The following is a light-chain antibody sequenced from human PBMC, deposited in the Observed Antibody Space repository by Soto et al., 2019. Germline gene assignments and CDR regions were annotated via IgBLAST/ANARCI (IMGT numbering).Light chain of an antibody. J-gene: IGKJ5*01. Sequence: DIQMTQSPSTLSASVGDRVTITCRASQSISSWLAWYQQKPGKAPKLLIYKASSLESGVPSRFSGSGSGTEFTLTISSLQPDDFATYYCQQYNIPEVTFGQGTRLEIK. CDR1: QSISSW. CDR3: QQYNIPEVT. V-gene: IGKV1-5*03. CDR2: KAS.